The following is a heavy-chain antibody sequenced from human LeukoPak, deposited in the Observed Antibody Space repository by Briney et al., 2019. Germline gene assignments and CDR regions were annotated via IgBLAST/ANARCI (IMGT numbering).Heavy chain of an antibody. Sequence: SETLSLTCTVSGASISNYYWSWIRWPPGKGLEWIGYIHYSGTTNYNPSLKSRVTISIDTTKDQFSLQLSSVTAADTAVFYCARRTDSGPFDSWGQGTLVPVSS. CDR1: GASISNYY. CDR2: IHYSGTT. D-gene: IGHD6-19*01. J-gene: IGHJ4*02. V-gene: IGHV4-59*08. CDR3: ARRTDSGPFDS.